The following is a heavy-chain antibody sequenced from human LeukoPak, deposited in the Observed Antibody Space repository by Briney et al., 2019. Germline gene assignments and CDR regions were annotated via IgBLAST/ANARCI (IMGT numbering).Heavy chain of an antibody. V-gene: IGHV1-2*02. CDR2: INPNSGGT. CDR1: GYTFTGYY. CDR3: ATGIAVAGSPRWFDP. Sequence: GASVKVSCKASGYTFTGYYMHWVRQAPGQGLEWMGWINPNSGGTSYAQKFQGRVTMTRDTSISTAYMELSRLRSDDTAVYYCATGIAVAGSPRWFDPWGQGTLVTVSS. D-gene: IGHD6-19*01. J-gene: IGHJ5*02.